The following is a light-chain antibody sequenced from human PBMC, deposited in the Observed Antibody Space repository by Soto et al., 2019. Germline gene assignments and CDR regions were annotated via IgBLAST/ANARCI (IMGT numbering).Light chain of an antibody. Sequence: EIVLTLSLGTLSSSPGERATLSCRASQSVSSSYLAWYQQKPGQAPRLLIYGASSRATGIPDRFSGSGSGTDFTLTISRLEPEDFAVYYCQQYGSSPLTFGGGTKVDIK. CDR3: QQYGSSPLT. CDR1: QSVSSSY. J-gene: IGKJ4*01. CDR2: GAS. V-gene: IGKV3-20*01.